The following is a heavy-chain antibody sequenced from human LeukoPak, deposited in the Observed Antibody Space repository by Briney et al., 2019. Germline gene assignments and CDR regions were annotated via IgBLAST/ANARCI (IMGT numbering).Heavy chain of an antibody. Sequence: SETLSLTCAVYGGSFSGYYWSWIRQPPGKGLEWIGEINHSGSTNYNPSLKSRVTISVGTSKNQFSLKLSSVTAADTAVYYCARGGRIAAADYWGQGTLVTVSS. CDR3: ARGGRIAAADY. J-gene: IGHJ4*02. V-gene: IGHV4-34*01. CDR2: INHSGST. CDR1: GGSFSGYY. D-gene: IGHD6-13*01.